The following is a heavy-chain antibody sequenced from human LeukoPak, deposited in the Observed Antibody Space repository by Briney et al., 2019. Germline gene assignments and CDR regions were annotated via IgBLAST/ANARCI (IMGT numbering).Heavy chain of an antibody. J-gene: IGHJ4*02. Sequence: PSATLSLTCTVSGASISSYYWSWIRQPAGKGLEWIGRIYTSGSTNYNPSLKSRVTMSVDTSKNRFSLKVNSVTAADTAVYYCASFGGYSYGFPDWDQGTLVTVSS. CDR3: ASFGGYSYGFPD. V-gene: IGHV4-4*07. D-gene: IGHD5-18*01. CDR1: GASISSYY. CDR2: IYTSGST.